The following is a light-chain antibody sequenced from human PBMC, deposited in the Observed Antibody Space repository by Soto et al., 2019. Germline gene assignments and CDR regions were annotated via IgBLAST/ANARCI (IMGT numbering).Light chain of an antibody. CDR1: SSNIGADYD. CDR3: QSYDISLSGSVV. CDR2: GNT. V-gene: IGLV1-40*01. J-gene: IGLJ2*01. Sequence: QSVLTQPPSVSGAPGQRVTISCTGSSSNIGADYDVHWYQQLPGTAPKLLIYGNTNRPSGVPDRFSASKSGTSASLAITGLQAEDEADYYCQSYDISLSGSVVFGGGTQLTVL.